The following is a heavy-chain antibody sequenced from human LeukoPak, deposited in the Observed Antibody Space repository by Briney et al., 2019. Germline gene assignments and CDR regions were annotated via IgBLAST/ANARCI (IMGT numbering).Heavy chain of an antibody. CDR1: GYSFTTYW. CDR3: ARRSAVAPYYYMDV. V-gene: IGHV5-51*01. Sequence: GESLKISCQGSGYSFTTYWIGWVRQMPGKGPEWMGIIYPGDSDTRYSPSFLGQVTISADKSINTAYLQWSSLKASDTAMYYCARRSAVAPYYYMDVWGKGTTVTVSS. J-gene: IGHJ6*03. CDR2: IYPGDSDT.